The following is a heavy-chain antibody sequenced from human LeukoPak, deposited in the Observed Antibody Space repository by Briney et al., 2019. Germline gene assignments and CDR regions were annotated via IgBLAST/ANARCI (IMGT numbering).Heavy chain of an antibody. CDR2: MNPNSGNT. J-gene: IGHJ6*02. CDR1: GYTFTSYD. Sequence: VASVMVSCKASGYTFTSYDINWVRQATGQGLEWMGWMNPNSGNTGYAQKFQGRITMTTNASISIAYMELRSLRSDDTAVYYCARVDCTSTNCYTWYRGGRRYYYGMDVWGQGTTVTVS. V-gene: IGHV1-8*02. CDR3: ARVDCTSTNCYTWYRGGRRYYYGMDV. D-gene: IGHD2-2*02.